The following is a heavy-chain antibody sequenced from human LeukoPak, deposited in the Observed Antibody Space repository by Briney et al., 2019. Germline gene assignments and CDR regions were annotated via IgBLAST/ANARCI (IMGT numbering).Heavy chain of an antibody. V-gene: IGHV4-59*11. J-gene: IGHJ5*02. CDR3: ARGGTTVTPGLLWFDP. CDR2: IYYSGST. Sequence: PSDPLSLTCSPSGGSMSIHYWSWIRQPPGRGREWIGYIYYSGSTKYNPSLKSRVTISVDTSKNQFSLKLSSVTAADTAVYYCARGGTTVTPGLLWFDPWGQGTLVTVSS. D-gene: IGHD4-17*01. CDR1: GGSMSIHY.